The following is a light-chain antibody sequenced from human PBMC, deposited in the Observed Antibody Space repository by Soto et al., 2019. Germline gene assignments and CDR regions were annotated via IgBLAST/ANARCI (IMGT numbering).Light chain of an antibody. J-gene: IGLJ2*01. V-gene: IGLV2-11*01. Sequence: QSVLTQPRSVSGSPGQSVTISCTGTSSDVGGYNYVSWYQQHPGKAPILMIYDVSKRPSGVPDRFSGSKSGNTASLTISGLQAEDEADYYCCSYAGSYTVVFGGRTKVTVL. CDR2: DVS. CDR3: CSYAGSYTVV. CDR1: SSDVGGYNY.